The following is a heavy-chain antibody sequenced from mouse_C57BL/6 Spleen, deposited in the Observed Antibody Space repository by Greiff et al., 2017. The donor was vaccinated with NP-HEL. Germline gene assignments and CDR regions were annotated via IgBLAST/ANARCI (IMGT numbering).Heavy chain of an antibody. CDR2: INPNNGGT. CDR1: GYTFTDYY. V-gene: IGHV1-26*01. Sequence: EVQLQQSGPELVKPGASVKISCKASGYTFTDYYMNWVKQSHGKSLEWIGDINPNNGGTSYNQKFKGKATLTVDKSSSTAYMELRSLTSEDSAVYYCARCRGAMDYWGQGTSVTVSS. J-gene: IGHJ4*01. D-gene: IGHD3-3*01. CDR3: ARCRGAMDY.